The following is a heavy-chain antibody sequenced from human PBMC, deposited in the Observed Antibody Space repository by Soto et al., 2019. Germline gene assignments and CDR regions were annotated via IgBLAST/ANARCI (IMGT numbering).Heavy chain of an antibody. CDR3: AREGVVRGVTGYYYYYGMDV. CDR1: GGSISSYY. CDR2: IYYSGST. D-gene: IGHD3-10*01. J-gene: IGHJ6*02. Sequence: SQTLSLTCTVSGGSISSYYWSGIRQPPGKGLEWIGYIYYSGSTNYNPSLKSRVTISVDTSKNQFSLKLSSVTAADTAVYYCAREGVVRGVTGYYYYYGMDVWGQGTTVT. V-gene: IGHV4-59*01.